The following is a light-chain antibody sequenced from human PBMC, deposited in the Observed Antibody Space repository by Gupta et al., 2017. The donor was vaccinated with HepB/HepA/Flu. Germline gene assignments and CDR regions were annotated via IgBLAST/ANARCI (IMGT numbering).Light chain of an antibody. Sequence: EIVFPQSPVTLSLSPGARATLSCRASENVSTFSLDRYQQKHSQATRLLIYGATTRATGVPDRFAGSGSGTDFTLTLARLGPEDVAVDSCHHHYTGPYTFGRGTKVEI. J-gene: IGKJ1*01. V-gene: IGKV3-20*01. CDR1: ENVSTFS. CDR3: HHHYTGPYT. CDR2: GAT.